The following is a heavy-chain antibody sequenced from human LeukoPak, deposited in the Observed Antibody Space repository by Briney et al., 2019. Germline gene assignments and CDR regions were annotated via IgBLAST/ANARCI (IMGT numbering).Heavy chain of an antibody. CDR3: ARHTALSITIFGVNFDY. CDR2: IYPGDSDT. J-gene: IGHJ4*02. D-gene: IGHD3-3*01. V-gene: IGHV5-51*01. Sequence: GESLKISCKGSGYSFTSYWIGWVRPMPGKGLEWMGIIYPGDSDTRYSPSFQGQVTISADKSISTAYLRWSSLKASDTAMYYCARHTALSITIFGVNFDYWGQGTLVTVSS. CDR1: GYSFTSYW.